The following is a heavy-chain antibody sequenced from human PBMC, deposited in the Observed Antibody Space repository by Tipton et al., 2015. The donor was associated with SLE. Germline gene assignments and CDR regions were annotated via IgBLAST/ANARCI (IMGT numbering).Heavy chain of an antibody. CDR3: ARQDSCSLNLFDK. J-gene: IGHJ4*02. V-gene: IGHV5-51*01. Sequence: QLVQSGAEVTKPGESLKISCKGSGYTITDYWIAWVRQMPGKGLEWMGVIYPDDSDVRYNPSFQGQVIMSAGKSISTAYLQWGTLAASDTAMYFCARQDSCSLNLFDKWSQGTLVTVSA. CDR1: GYTITDYW. CDR2: IYPDDSDV. D-gene: IGHD2-2*01.